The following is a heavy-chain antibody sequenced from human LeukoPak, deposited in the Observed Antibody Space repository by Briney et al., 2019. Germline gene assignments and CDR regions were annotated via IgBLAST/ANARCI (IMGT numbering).Heavy chain of an antibody. V-gene: IGHV3-21*01. CDR2: IGSSSTPI. CDR3: AREGTQQDFDY. Sequence: GGSLRLSCAASGFTFSTYSMNWVRQAPGKGLEWVSSIGSSSTPIYYTDSVKGGFTICRDNAENSLYRQMHKLRTVGTYVTECAREGTQQDFDYWGQGTLVTVSS. D-gene: IGHD2-2*01. CDR1: GFTFSTYS. J-gene: IGHJ4*02.